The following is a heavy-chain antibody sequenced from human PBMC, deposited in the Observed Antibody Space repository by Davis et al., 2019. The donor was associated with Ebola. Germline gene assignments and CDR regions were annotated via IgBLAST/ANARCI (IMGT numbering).Heavy chain of an antibody. D-gene: IGHD1/OR15-1a*01. CDR3: ARRTELDY. Sequence: GESLKISCAASGFRVSGPYMSWVRQAPGKGLEWVSVIYTGGRTYYTDSVKGRFTISRDNSKNTIYLQMNSLRAGDTAVYYCARRTELDYWGQGTLVTVSS. V-gene: IGHV3-66*01. CDR1: GFRVSGPY. CDR2: IYTGGRT. J-gene: IGHJ4*02.